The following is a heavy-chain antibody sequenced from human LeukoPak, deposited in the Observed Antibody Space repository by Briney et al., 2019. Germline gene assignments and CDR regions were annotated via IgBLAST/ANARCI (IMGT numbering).Heavy chain of an antibody. V-gene: IGHV4-39*07. J-gene: IGHJ6*03. CDR2: VYHSGST. CDR3: ARRVVGATAYYYYMDV. D-gene: IGHD1-26*01. Sequence: PSETLSLTCTVSGGSISSSSYYWGWIRQPPGKGLEWIAEVYHSGSTNYNPSLKSRVTISVDTSKNQFSLKLSSVTAADTAVYYCARRVVGATAYYYYMDVWGKGTTVTISS. CDR1: GGSISSSSYY.